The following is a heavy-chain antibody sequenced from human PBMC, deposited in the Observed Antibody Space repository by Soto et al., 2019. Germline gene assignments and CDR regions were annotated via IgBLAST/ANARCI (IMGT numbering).Heavy chain of an antibody. Sequence: EVQLVESGGDLVQRGGSLRLSCAASGFTFSIYSMNWVRQAPGKGLEWFSYITSDTKTIKYADSVKGRFTIFRDNAKNSVYLQMNSLRDEDTAVYYCARSVEGHFDYWGQGTVVTVSS. D-gene: IGHD6-19*01. J-gene: IGHJ4*02. CDR2: ITSDTKTI. CDR1: GFTFSIYS. CDR3: ARSVEGHFDY. V-gene: IGHV3-48*02.